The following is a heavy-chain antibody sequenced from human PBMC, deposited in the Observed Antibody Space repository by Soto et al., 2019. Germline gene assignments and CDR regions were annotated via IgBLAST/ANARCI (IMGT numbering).Heavy chain of an antibody. J-gene: IGHJ3*02. CDR1: CYTFTSYG. D-gene: IGHD6-6*01. CDR2: ISAYNGNT. V-gene: IGHV1-18*01. CDR3: ARVVAARHDAFDI. Sequence: ASVKVSCKASCYTFTSYGISWVRQAPGQGLEWMGWISAYNGNTNYAQKHQGRVTMTTDTSTSTAYMELRSLSFDDTAVYYCARVVAARHDAFDIWGQGTMVTVSS.